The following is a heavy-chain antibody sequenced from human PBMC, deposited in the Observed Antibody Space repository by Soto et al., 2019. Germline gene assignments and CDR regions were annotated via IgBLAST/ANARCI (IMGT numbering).Heavy chain of an antibody. CDR3: ARSPLTSNDYYYYYMDV. CDR1: GYRFTSYG. D-gene: IGHD3-10*01. CDR2: IYPGDSDT. J-gene: IGHJ6*03. V-gene: IGHV5-51*01. Sequence: PGESLKISCKGSGYRFTSYGIGWVRQMPGKGLEWMGIIYPGDSDTRYSPSFQGQVTISADKSISTAYPQWSSLKASDTAMYYCARSPLTSNDYYYYYMDVWGKGTTVTVSS.